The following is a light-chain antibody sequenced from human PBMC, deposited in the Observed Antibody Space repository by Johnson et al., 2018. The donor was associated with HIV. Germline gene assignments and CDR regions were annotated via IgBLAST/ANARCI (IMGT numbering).Light chain of an antibody. V-gene: IGLV1-51*02. CDR1: SSNIGNNY. CDR2: ETN. J-gene: IGLJ1*01. Sequence: QSVLTQPPSVSAAPGQKVTISCSGSSSNIGNNYVSWYQQLPGTAPKLLIYETNKRPSGIPDRFSGSKSGTSATLGITGLQTGDEADYYCGTWDGSLSGYVFGTGTKVTVL. CDR3: GTWDGSLSGYV.